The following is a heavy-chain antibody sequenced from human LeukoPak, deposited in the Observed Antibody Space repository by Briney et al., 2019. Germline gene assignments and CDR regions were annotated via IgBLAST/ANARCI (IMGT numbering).Heavy chain of an antibody. CDR3: ARHVIRYYDSSGYYYRGGRLYYFDY. V-gene: IGHV4-39*01. D-gene: IGHD3-22*01. CDR2: IYYSGST. J-gene: IGHJ4*02. Sequence: SGTLSLTCTVSGGSISSSSYYWGWIRQPPGKGLEWIGSIYYSGSTYYNPSLKSRVTISVDTSKNQFSLKLSSVTAADTAVYYCARHVIRYYDSSGYYYRGGRLYYFDYWGQGTLVTVSS. CDR1: GGSISSSSYY.